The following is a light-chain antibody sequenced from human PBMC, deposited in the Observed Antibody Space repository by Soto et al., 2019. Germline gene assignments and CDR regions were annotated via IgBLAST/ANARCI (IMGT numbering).Light chain of an antibody. J-gene: IGKJ1*01. CDR3: QQYNNWPPWT. CDR2: AVS. V-gene: IGKV3-15*01. CDR1: QSVSSN. Sequence: EIVMTQSPATLSVSPGERATLSCRASQSVSSNLAWYQQKPGQAPRLLIYAVSIRATGIPARFSGSGSGTEFTLTISSLQSEDFAVYYCQQYNNWPPWTFGQGTQVEMK.